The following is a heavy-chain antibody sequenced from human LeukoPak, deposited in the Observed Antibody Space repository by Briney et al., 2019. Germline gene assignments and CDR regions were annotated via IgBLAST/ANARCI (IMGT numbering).Heavy chain of an antibody. CDR2: IYYSGST. CDR3: ASTLEMATHRGLDY. V-gene: IGHV4-39*01. J-gene: IGHJ4*02. Sequence: PSETLSLTCTVSGGSISSSSYYWGWIRQPPGKGLEWIGSIYYSGSTYYNPSLKSRVTISVDTSKNQFSLKLSSVTAADTAVYYCASTLEMATHRGLDYWGQGTLVTVSS. CDR1: GGSISSSSYY. D-gene: IGHD5-24*01.